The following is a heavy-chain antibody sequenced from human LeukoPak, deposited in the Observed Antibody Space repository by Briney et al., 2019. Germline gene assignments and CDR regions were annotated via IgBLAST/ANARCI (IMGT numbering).Heavy chain of an antibody. CDR3: ARDRGRQLGYFDY. Sequence: PGGSLRLSCAASGFTFSSYAMSWVRQAPGKGLEWVSAISGSGGSTYYADSVKGRFTISRDNSKNTLYLQMDSLRVEDTAVYYCARDRGRQLGYFDYWGQGTLVTVSS. CDR1: GFTFSSYA. V-gene: IGHV3-23*01. J-gene: IGHJ4*02. D-gene: IGHD5-18*01. CDR2: ISGSGGST.